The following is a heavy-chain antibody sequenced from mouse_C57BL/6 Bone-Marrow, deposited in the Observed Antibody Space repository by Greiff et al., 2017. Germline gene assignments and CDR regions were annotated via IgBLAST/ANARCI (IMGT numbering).Heavy chain of an antibody. J-gene: IGHJ3*01. CDR3: ARSNPSRYYGSSYGFAY. CDR1: GFTFTDYY. D-gene: IGHD1-1*01. V-gene: IGHV7-3*01. Sequence: EVQLVESGGGLVQPGGSLSLSCAASGFTFTDYYMSWVRQPPGKALEWLGFIRNKANGYTTEYSASVKGRFTISRDNSQSILYLQMNALKAEDSATYYWARSNPSRYYGSSYGFAYWGQGTLVTVSA. CDR2: IRNKANGYTT.